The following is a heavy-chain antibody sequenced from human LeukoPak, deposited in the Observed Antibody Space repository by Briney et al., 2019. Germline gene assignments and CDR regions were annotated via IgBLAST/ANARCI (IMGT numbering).Heavy chain of an antibody. CDR2: IYYSGTT. CDR3: ARGPYGSGSYY. CDR1: GGSISSGDYY. J-gene: IGHJ4*02. D-gene: IGHD3-10*01. Sequence: PSETLSLTCTVSGGSISSGDYYWSWIRQPPGKGLEWIGYIYYSGTTYYNPSLKSRVTISVDTSKDQFSLKLTSVTAADTAVYFCARGPYGSGSYYWGQGTLVTVSS. V-gene: IGHV4-30-4*01.